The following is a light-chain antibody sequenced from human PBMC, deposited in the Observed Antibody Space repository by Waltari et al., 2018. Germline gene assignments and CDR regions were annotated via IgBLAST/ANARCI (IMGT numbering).Light chain of an antibody. V-gene: IGLV1-47*01. CDR2: WNN. J-gene: IGLJ3*02. CDR3: AAWDDSLSGWV. Sequence: QSVLTQPPSASGTPGQRVTISCSGSSSNIGSNYVYWYQQLPGTAPKLLIYWNNPRPSGVPDRFSGSKSGTSASLAISGLRSEDEADYYCAAWDDSLSGWVFGGGTKLTVL. CDR1: SSNIGSNY.